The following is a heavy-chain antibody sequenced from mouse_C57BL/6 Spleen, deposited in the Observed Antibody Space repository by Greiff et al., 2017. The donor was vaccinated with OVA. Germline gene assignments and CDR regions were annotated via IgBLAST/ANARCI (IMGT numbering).Heavy chain of an antibody. CDR3: ARVGAQATYAMDY. CDR2: IYPGSGST. V-gene: IGHV1-55*01. J-gene: IGHJ4*01. CDR1: GYTFTSYW. D-gene: IGHD3-2*02. Sequence: VQLQQPGAELVKPGASVKMSCKASGYTFTSYWITWVKQRPGQGLEWIGDIYPGSGSTNYNEKFKSKATLTVDTSSSTSYMQLSSLTSEYSAVYYCARVGAQATYAMDYWGQGTSVTVSS.